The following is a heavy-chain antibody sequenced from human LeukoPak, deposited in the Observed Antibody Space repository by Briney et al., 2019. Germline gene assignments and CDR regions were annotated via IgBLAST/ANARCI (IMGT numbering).Heavy chain of an antibody. CDR2: IKPNSAGT. CDR1: GYTFSGSF. V-gene: IGHV1-2*02. J-gene: IGHJ4*02. Sequence: ASVKVSCTAPGYTFSGSFMHWERQAPGQGLGWMGWIKPNSAGTRYAQKFQGRFTMTRDTSINTAYMELSWLTSDDTAVYYCVREGINKAFDSWDQGTLVIVSS. D-gene: IGHD3-10*01. CDR3: VREGINKAFDS.